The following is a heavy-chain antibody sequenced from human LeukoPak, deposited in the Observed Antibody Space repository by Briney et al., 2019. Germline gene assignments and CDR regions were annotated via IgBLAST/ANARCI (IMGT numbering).Heavy chain of an antibody. CDR1: GFTFSNYW. CDR2: IKHDASDR. CDR3: AELGITMIGGV. Sequence: GGSLRLSCAASGFTFSNYWVTWVRQAPGKGLEWVANIKHDASDRHYVDSVKGRFTISRDNAKNSLYLQMNSLRAEDTAVYYCAELGITMIGGVWGKGTTVTISS. V-gene: IGHV3-7*01. J-gene: IGHJ6*04. D-gene: IGHD3-10*02.